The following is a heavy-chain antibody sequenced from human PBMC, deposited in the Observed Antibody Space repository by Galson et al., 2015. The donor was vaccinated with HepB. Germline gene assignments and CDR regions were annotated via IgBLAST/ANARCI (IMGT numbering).Heavy chain of an antibody. Sequence: SLRLSCAASGFIFSSHEMNWVRQAPGKGLEWVSFMSSSDSSDNTIYYADSVKGRFTISRDNAKNSLFLQMNSLRAEDTAVYYCARGGYCSDTNCYRFNAFDIWGQGTMVTVSS. J-gene: IGHJ3*02. CDR2: MSSSDSSDNTI. CDR3: ARGGYCSDTNCYRFNAFDI. CDR1: GFIFSSHE. V-gene: IGHV3-48*03. D-gene: IGHD2-2*01.